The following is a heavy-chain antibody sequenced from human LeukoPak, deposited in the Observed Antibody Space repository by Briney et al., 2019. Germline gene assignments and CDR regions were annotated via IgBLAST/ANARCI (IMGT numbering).Heavy chain of an antibody. D-gene: IGHD1-14*01. Sequence: SETLSLTCTVSGASFSDGRYYWGWVRQPPGKGLEWIATLFADGRTFYNPSLKSRVTMSADTSKSQFSLKLSSVTAADTAVYYCASSTNHDSTPHYYFDLWGQGALVTVSS. J-gene: IGHJ4*02. CDR2: LFADGRT. CDR3: ASSTNHDSTPHYYFDL. V-gene: IGHV4-39*01. CDR1: GASFSDGRYY.